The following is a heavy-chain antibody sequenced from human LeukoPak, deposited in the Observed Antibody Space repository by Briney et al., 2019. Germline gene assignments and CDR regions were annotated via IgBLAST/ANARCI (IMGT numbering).Heavy chain of an antibody. CDR1: GGSISSYY. Sequence: LSLTCTVSGGSISSYYWSWIRQPPGKGLEWVSYISTSGSTIHYADSVKGRFTISRDNAKNSLYLQMNSLRAEDTAVYYCARNLDYWGQGTLVTVSS. V-gene: IGHV3-11*04. CDR2: ISTSGSTI. J-gene: IGHJ4*02. CDR3: ARNLDY.